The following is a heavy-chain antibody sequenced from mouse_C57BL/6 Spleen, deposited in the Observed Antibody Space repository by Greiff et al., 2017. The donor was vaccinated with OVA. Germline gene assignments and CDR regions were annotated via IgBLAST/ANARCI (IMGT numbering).Heavy chain of an antibody. J-gene: IGHJ1*03. CDR3: ARNRGNERNWYFDV. CDR2: INPYNGGT. Sequence: EVKLVESGPVLVKPGASVKMSCKASGYTFTDYYMNWVKQSHGKSLEWIGVINPYNGGTSYNQKFKGKATLTVDKSSSTAYMELNSLTSEDSAVFYCARNRGNERNWYFDVWGTGTTVTVSS. D-gene: IGHD2-1*01. CDR1: GYTFTDYY. V-gene: IGHV1-19*01.